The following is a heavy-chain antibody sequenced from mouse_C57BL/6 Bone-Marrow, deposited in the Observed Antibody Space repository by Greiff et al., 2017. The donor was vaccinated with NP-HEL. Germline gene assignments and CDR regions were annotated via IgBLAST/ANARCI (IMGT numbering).Heavy chain of an antibody. Sequence: EVQLQQSGPELVKPGASVKISCKASGYTFTDYYMNWVKQSHGKSLEWIGDINPNNGGTSYNQKFKGKATLTVDKSSSTAYMELRSLTSEDSAVYYCANTVVEDYYAMDYWGQGTSVTVSS. D-gene: IGHD1-1*01. CDR3: ANTVVEDYYAMDY. V-gene: IGHV1-26*01. CDR1: GYTFTDYY. CDR2: INPNNGGT. J-gene: IGHJ4*01.